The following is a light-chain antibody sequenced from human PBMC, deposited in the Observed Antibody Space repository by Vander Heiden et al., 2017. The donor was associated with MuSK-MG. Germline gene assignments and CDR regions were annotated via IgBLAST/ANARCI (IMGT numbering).Light chain of an antibody. CDR1: QSLPNRY. CDR3: LQYASSPYT. Sequence: EIVLTPSPGTLSLSPGARVTLCCSASQSLPNRYLAWYQQKPGQSPGLLIYGASSRVTGIPDRFRGSGSGTDFTLTISRLEPEDFAVYYCLQYASSPYTFGQGTKLEIK. V-gene: IGKV3-20*01. J-gene: IGKJ2*01. CDR2: GAS.